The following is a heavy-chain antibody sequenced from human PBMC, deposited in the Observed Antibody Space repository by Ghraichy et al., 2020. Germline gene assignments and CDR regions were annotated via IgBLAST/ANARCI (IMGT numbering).Heavy chain of an antibody. J-gene: IGHJ4*02. CDR2: IKMDGSEK. D-gene: IGHD2-2*01. CDR3: SRGSSWFDY. Sequence: LSLTCAATGFTFRGYWMSWVRQAPGKGLEWVANIKMDGSEKDYVDSVKGRFTISRDNTKNSLFLQMNSLRAEDTAVYYCSRGSSWFDYWGQGALVTVSS. V-gene: IGHV3-7*03. CDR1: GFTFRGYW.